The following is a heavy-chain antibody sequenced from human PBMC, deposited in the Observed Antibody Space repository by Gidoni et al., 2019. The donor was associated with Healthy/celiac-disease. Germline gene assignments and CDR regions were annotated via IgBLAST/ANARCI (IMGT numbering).Heavy chain of an antibody. V-gene: IGHV1-2*02. Sequence: QVQLVQSGAEVKKPGASVKVSCKASGYTFTGYYMHGVRQAPGPGLERMGWSNPYSCGTNHAQKFPGLVTHTRDPSLRPAYLELSRLRSYDPALYFCARSDCSSTRCPRSGFDWFHPLGQGTLVTVSS. CDR3: ARSDCSSTRCPRSGFDWFHP. J-gene: IGHJ5*02. D-gene: IGHD2-2*01. CDR1: GYTFTGYY. CDR2: SNPYSCGT.